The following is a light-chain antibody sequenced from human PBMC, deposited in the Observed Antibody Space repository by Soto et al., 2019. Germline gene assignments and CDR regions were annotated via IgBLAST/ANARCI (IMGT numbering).Light chain of an antibody. J-gene: IGLJ1*01. V-gene: IGLV2-8*01. CDR1: NDDVGHSTF. CDR2: EVS. Sequence: QSALTQPPSASGSPGQSVTISCTGNNDDVGHSTFISWYQQHPGKGPKLILYEVSKRPSGVPDRFSGSKSVNTASLSVSGLQDEDEADYFCNAQAANGKHIFGTGTKVTVL. CDR3: NAQAANGKHI.